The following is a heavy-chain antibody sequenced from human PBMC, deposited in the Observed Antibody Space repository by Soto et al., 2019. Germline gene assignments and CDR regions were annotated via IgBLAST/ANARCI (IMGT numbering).Heavy chain of an antibody. CDR3: ARRRKDIVATGRNVDFDP. J-gene: IGHJ5*02. D-gene: IGHD5-12*01. CDR2: IYNSGST. V-gene: IGHV4-31*03. Sequence: QVQLQESGPGLVKPSQTLSLTCTVSGASISSGGYYWTWIRQHPGKGLEWIGYIYNSGSTYYSPSLKSRVTISVPTSKYQFSLKLSSVTAADSAMYYCARRRKDIVATGRNVDFDPSGQGTLVTVSS. CDR1: GASISSGGYY.